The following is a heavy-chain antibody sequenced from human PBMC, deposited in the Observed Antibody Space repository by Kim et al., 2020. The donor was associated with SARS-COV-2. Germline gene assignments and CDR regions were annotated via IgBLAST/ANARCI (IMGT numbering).Heavy chain of an antibody. J-gene: IGHJ4*02. D-gene: IGHD3-22*01. CDR2: IHYTGTT. CDR1: GDSISSGYYN. Sequence: SETLSLTCTVSGDSISSGYYNWGWIRQPPGKGLEWIGSIHYTGTTYYNPSLKSRVTIAVDTSKNQLSLRLSSVTAADTAVYYCARHLRGTYYDSSSWIPSFDYWGQGILVTVSS. V-gene: IGHV4-39*01. CDR3: ARHLRGTYYDSSSWIPSFDY.